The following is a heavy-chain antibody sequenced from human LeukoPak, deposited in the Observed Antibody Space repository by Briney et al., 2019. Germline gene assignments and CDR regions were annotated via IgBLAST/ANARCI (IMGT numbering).Heavy chain of an antibody. J-gene: IGHJ4*02. CDR2: INHSGST. V-gene: IGHV4-34*01. D-gene: IGHD5-18*01. CDR1: GGSFSGYY. CDR3: ARGPRGYSYVQRYFDY. Sequence: PSETLSLTCAVYGGSFSGYYWSWIRQPPGKGLEWIGEINHSGSTNYNPSLKSRVTISVDTSKNQFSLKLSSVTAADTAVYYCARGPRGYSYVQRYFDYWGQGTLVTVSS.